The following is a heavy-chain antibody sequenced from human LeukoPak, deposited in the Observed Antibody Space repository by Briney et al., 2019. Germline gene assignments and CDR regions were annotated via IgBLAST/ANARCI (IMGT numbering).Heavy chain of an antibody. V-gene: IGHV3-21*01. CDR1: GFTFSSYS. Sequence: GGSLRLSCAASGFTFSSYSMNWVRQAPGKGLEWVSSISSSSSYIYYADSVKGRFTISRDNAKNSLYLQMNSLRAEDTAVYYCAMGYEYYYDSSGQFDYWGQGTLVTVSS. CDR2: ISSSSSYI. CDR3: AMGYEYYYDSSGQFDY. J-gene: IGHJ4*02. D-gene: IGHD3-22*01.